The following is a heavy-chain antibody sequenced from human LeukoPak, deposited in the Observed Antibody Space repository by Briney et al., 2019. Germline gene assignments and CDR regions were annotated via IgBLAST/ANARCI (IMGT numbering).Heavy chain of an antibody. Sequence: PGGSLRLSCAASGLTFQNTWMHWIRQAPGKGLVWVSRITSDGITTTYADSVKGRFTISRDNAKNTLYLQMNSLRAEDTAVYSCAKDRDYVWGSYRPVGLVVDHWGQGTLVTVSS. D-gene: IGHD3-16*02. CDR2: ITSDGITT. CDR1: GLTFQNTW. V-gene: IGHV3-74*01. CDR3: AKDRDYVWGSYRPVGLVVDH. J-gene: IGHJ4*02.